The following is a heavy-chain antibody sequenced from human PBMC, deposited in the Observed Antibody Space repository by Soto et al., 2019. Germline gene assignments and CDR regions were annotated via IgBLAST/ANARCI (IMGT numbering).Heavy chain of an antibody. Sequence: EVQLLESGGGLVQPGGSLRLSCAASGFTFSSYAVSWVRQAPGKGLQWVSAISGDGGNTYYADSVKGRFTISRDNFKNTLYLQMNTLRPEDTAVYYSAKVICGRSWLLCSDGLDVWGQGTTVTVSS. V-gene: IGHV3-23*01. CDR2: ISGDGGNT. D-gene: IGHD6-13*01. CDR3: AKVICGRSWLLCSDGLDV. J-gene: IGHJ6*02. CDR1: GFTFSSYA.